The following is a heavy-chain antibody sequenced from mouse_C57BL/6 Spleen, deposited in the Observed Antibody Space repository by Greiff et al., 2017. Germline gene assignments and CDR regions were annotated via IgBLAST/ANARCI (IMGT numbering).Heavy chain of an antibody. V-gene: IGHV1-39*01. CDR2: INPNYGTT. J-gene: IGHJ2*01. CDR3: ASGYYGSSYVLFDY. Sequence: VQLQQSGPELVKPGASVKISCKASGYSFTDYNMNWVKQSNGKSLEWIGVINPNYGTTSYNQKFKGKATLTVDQSSSTAYMQLNSLTSEDSAVYYCASGYYGSSYVLFDYWGQGTTLTVSS. CDR1: GYSFTDYN. D-gene: IGHD1-1*01.